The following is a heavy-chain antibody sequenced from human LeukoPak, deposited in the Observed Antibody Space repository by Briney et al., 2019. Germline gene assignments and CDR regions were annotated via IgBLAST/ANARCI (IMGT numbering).Heavy chain of an antibody. CDR2: IYSGGST. D-gene: IGHD7-27*01. V-gene: IGHV3-66*01. CDR1: GFTVSSNY. J-gene: IGHJ4*02. CDR3: ARANWGHPMYYFDY. Sequence: GGSLRLSCAASGFTVSSNYMSWVRQAPGKGLEWVSIIYSGGSTYYADSVKGRFTISRDNSKNTLYLQMNSLRAEDTAVYYCARANWGHPMYYFDYWGQGTLVTVSS.